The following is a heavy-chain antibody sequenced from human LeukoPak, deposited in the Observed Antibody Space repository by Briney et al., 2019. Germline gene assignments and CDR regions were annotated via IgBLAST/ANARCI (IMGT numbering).Heavy chain of an antibody. Sequence: PSETRSLTCTVSGGSISSGGYYWSWIRQPPGKGLEWIGYIYHSGSTYYNPSLKSRVTISVDRSKDQFSLKLSSVTAADTAVYYCARNWVSSSFDYWGQGTLVTVSS. D-gene: IGHD6-13*01. CDR3: ARNWVSSSFDY. V-gene: IGHV4-30-2*01. CDR2: IYHSGST. CDR1: GGSISSGGYY. J-gene: IGHJ4*02.